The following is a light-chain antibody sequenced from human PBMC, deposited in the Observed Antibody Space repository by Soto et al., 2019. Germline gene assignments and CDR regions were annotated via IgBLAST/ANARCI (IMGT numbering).Light chain of an antibody. CDR3: QQYNDYPWT. CDR2: KAS. Sequence: DIQMTQSPSTLSASVGDRDTITCRASQSISSWLAWYQQKSGKAPKLLIYKASSLESGVPSRFSGSGSGAEFTLTISSLQPDDFATYYCQQYNDYPWTFGQGTKV. J-gene: IGKJ1*01. CDR1: QSISSW. V-gene: IGKV1-5*03.